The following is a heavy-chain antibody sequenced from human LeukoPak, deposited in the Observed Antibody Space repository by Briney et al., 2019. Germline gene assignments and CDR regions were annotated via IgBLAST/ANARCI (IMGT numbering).Heavy chain of an antibody. CDR2: IYTSGST. Sequence: SETLSLTCTVSGVSISSGSYYWSWIRQPAGKGLEWIGLIYTSGSTNYNPSLKSRVTISVDTSKNQFSLKLNSVMAADTAVYYCASSRWRYGSVDYWGQGSLVTVSS. D-gene: IGHD3-10*01. CDR1: GVSISSGSYY. V-gene: IGHV4-61*02. CDR3: ASSRWRYGSVDY. J-gene: IGHJ4*02.